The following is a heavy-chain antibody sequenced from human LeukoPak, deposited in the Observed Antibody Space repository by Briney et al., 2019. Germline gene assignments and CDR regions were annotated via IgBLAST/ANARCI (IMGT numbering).Heavy chain of an antibody. J-gene: IGHJ4*02. D-gene: IGHD6-19*01. CDR3: AGTPYSSGWSKDFPFDY. V-gene: IGHV4-59*08. CDR2: IYYSGST. CDR1: GGSISSYY. Sequence: SETLSLTCTVSGGSISSYYWSWIRQPPGKGLEWIGYIYYSGSTNYNPSLKSRVTISVDTSKNQFSLKLSSVTAADTAVYYCAGTPYSSGWSKDFPFDYWGQGTLVTVSS.